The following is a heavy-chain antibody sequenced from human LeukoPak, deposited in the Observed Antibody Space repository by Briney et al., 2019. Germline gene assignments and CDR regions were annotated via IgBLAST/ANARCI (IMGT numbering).Heavy chain of an antibody. J-gene: IGHJ3*02. V-gene: IGHV4-59*08. CDR2: IYYSGST. Sequence: SETLSLTCTVSGGSISSYYWSWIRQPPGKGLEWIGYIYYSGSTNYNPSLTSRVTISVDTTKNQFSLKLSSVTAADTAVYYCARQIKYYYDSSGYSNPVIAFDIWGQGTMVTVSS. CDR1: GGSISSYY. CDR3: ARQIKYYYDSSGYSNPVIAFDI. D-gene: IGHD3-22*01.